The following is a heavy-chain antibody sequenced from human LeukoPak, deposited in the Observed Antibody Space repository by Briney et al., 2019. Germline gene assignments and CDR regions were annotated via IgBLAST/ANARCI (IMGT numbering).Heavy chain of an antibody. CDR1: VGTFTSYA. V-gene: IGHV1-69*13. Sequence: GASLKVSCKASVGTFTSYAISWVRQAPGERLEWRGGIIPIFGTANYAQTFQARVKITPEESTSTAYMELSRLRSEDMAVYYCATGFYISRGGWTARFGYWGEGSLVTVSS. J-gene: IGHJ4*02. D-gene: IGHD3-10*01. CDR2: IIPIFGTA. CDR3: ATGFYISRGGWTARFGY.